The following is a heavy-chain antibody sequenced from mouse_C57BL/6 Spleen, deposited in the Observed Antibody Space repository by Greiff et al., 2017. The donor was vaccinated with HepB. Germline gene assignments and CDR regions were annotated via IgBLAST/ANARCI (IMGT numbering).Heavy chain of an antibody. V-gene: IGHV1-15*01. Sequence: VQLQQSGAELVRPGASVTLSCKASGYTFTDYEMHWVKQTPVHGLEWIGAIDPETGGTAYNQKFKGKAILTADKSSSTAYMELRSLTSEDSAVYYCTFYDYDGAMDYWGQGTSVTVSS. CDR1: GYTFTDYE. CDR2: IDPETGGT. D-gene: IGHD2-4*01. CDR3: TFYDYDGAMDY. J-gene: IGHJ4*01.